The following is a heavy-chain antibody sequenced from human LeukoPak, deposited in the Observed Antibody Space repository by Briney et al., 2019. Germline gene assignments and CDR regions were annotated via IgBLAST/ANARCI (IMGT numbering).Heavy chain of an antibody. V-gene: IGHV4-59*01. Sequence: PSETLSLTCTVSGVSISSYYWSWIRQPPGKGLEWIGYISNSGSTNYNPSLKSRVTISVDTSKNQFSLRLSSVTAADTAVYYCARGAYCSNGVCSFDYWGQGTLVTVSS. CDR3: ARGAYCSNGVCSFDY. J-gene: IGHJ4*02. D-gene: IGHD2-8*01. CDR2: ISNSGST. CDR1: GVSISSYY.